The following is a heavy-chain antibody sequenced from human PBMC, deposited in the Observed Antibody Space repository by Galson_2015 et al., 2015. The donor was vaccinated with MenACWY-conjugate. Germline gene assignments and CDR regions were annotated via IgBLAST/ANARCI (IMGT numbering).Heavy chain of an antibody. CDR3: AKSSGDSLRWDH. Sequence: SLRLSCAASGFTFSVCSMNWVRQAPGKGLEWVSSIDSSSTYIYYADSLKGRSTISRDNAKNSLTLQMNSLRVEDTAVYYCAKSSGDSLRWDHWGRGTLVTVSS. J-gene: IGHJ4*02. D-gene: IGHD4-17*01. V-gene: IGHV3-21*01. CDR2: IDSSSTYI. CDR1: GFTFSVCS.